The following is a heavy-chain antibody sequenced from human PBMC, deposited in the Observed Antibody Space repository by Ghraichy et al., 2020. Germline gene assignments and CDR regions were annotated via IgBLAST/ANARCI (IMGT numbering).Heavy chain of an antibody. Sequence: SETLSLTCAVYGGSFSAYNWNRIRQAPGKGLEWIGEIIHSGTSNYNPSLKSRVTISADTSKRQVSLKLSSVTAADTAIYYCARFGATVTTLEFAYWGQGTLVTVSS. D-gene: IGHD4-17*01. V-gene: IGHV4-34*12. CDR3: ARFGATVTTLEFAY. CDR2: IIHSGTS. CDR1: GGSFSAYN. J-gene: IGHJ4*02.